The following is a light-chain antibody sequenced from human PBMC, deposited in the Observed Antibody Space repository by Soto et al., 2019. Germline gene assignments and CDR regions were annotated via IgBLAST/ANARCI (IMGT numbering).Light chain of an antibody. CDR2: LNSDGSH. Sequence: QPGLTQSPSTSASLGASVKLTCTLSSGHSSYAIAWHQQQPEKGPRYLMKLNSDGSHSKGDGIPDRFSGSSSGAERYLSNSSLQSEDEADYFCQTWGTGIPVVFGGGTQLTVL. CDR1: SGHSSYA. J-gene: IGLJ2*01. V-gene: IGLV4-69*02. CDR3: QTWGTGIPVV.